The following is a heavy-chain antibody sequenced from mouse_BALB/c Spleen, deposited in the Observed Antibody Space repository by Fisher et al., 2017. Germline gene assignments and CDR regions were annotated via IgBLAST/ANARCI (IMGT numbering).Heavy chain of an antibody. D-gene: IGHD2-2*01. V-gene: IGHV1-69*02. CDR3: TYGYHYAMDY. Sequence: KFKGKATLTVDKSSSTAYMQLSSPTSEDSAVYYCTYGYHYAMDYWGQGTSVTVSS. J-gene: IGHJ4*01.